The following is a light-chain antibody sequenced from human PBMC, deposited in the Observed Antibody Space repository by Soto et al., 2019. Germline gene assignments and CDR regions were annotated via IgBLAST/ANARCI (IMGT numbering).Light chain of an antibody. V-gene: IGKV1-27*01. CDR1: QGIRND. J-gene: IGKJ3*01. Sequence: DIQMTQFPSSLSASVGDRVTITCRASQGIRNDLGWYQQKPGKVPKLLIYSASTLQSGVPSRFSGGGSGTDFTLTISSLQPEDVATYYCQNYYSAPRSFGPGTKVDIK. CDR3: QNYYSAPRS. CDR2: SAS.